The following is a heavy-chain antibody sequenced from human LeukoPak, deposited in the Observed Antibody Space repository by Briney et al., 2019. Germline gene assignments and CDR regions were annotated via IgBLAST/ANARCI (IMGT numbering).Heavy chain of an antibody. V-gene: IGHV4-61*02. CDR1: GGSISSGSYY. D-gene: IGHD5-24*01. Sequence: SETLSLTCTVSGGSISSGSYYWSWIRQPAGKGLEWIGRIYTSGSTNYNPSLKSRVTISVDTSKNQFSLKLSSVTAADTAVYYCARFPFIDGYNFGGFDYWGQGTLVTVSS. CDR2: IYTSGST. J-gene: IGHJ4*02. CDR3: ARFPFIDGYNFGGFDY.